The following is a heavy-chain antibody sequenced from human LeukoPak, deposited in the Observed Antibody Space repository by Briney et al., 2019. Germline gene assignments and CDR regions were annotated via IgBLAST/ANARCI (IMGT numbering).Heavy chain of an antibody. CDR2: VKSKTDDGTT. V-gene: IGHV3-15*01. D-gene: IGHD3-3*01. CDR1: GFPLNNAW. J-gene: IGHJ4*02. CDR3: TTLTYYDFWSGYYTEYYFYS. Sequence: GGPVRLSCSASGFPLNNAWMRWLRQAPGKEREGVGRVKSKTDDGTTDYAAPVKSSITISRDDSTNTLYLQMNSLKTEDTAVYYCTTLTYYDFWSGYYTEYYFYSSGEGTLGTASS.